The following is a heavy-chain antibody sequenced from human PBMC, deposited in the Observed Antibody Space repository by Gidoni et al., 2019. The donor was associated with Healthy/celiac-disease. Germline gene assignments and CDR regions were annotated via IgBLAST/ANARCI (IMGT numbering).Heavy chain of an antibody. D-gene: IGHD3-3*01. Sequence: EVQLVESGGGLVQPGGSLRLSCAASGFTFSSYGMNWVRQAPGKGLEWVSYISSSSSTIYYADSVKGRFTISRDNAKNSLYLQMNSLRDEDTAVYYCAREFTIFGVVKEGYGMDVWGQGTTVTVSS. J-gene: IGHJ6*02. V-gene: IGHV3-48*02. CDR2: ISSSSSTI. CDR1: GFTFSSYG. CDR3: AREFTIFGVVKEGYGMDV.